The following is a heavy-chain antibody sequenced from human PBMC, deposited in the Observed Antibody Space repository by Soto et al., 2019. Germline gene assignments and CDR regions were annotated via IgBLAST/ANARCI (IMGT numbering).Heavy chain of an antibody. CDR2: ISSSSSYI. J-gene: IGHJ4*02. CDR1: GFTFSSYS. CDR3: ARDPSAATISFDS. D-gene: IGHD6-13*01. V-gene: IGHV3-21*01. Sequence: EVQLVESGGGLVKPGGSLRLSCAASGFTFSSYSMTWVRQAPGKGLEWVSSISSSSSYIYYADSVKGRFTISRDNAKNSLYLQMNSLRAEDTAVYYCARDPSAATISFDSWVQGTLVTVSS.